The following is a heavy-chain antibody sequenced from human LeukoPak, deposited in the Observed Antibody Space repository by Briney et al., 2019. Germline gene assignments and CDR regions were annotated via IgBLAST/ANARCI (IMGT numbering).Heavy chain of an antibody. CDR2: ISSGSTYI. CDR1: RFTFSDYS. D-gene: IGHD3-10*01. V-gene: IGHV3-21*01. CDR3: AREVLMGPRYFDY. J-gene: IGHJ4*02. Sequence: GGSLRLSCAASRFTFSDYSMNWVRQAPGKGLEWVSSISSGSTYIYYADSVKGRFTISRDNAKNSLYLQMNSLRAEDTAVYYCAREVLMGPRYFDYWGQGTLVTVSS.